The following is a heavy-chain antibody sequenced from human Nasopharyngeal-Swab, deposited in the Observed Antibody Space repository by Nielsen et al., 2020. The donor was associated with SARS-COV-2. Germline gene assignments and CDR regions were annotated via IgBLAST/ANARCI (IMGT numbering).Heavy chain of an antibody. V-gene: IGHV3-15*01. CDR3: TRHHGRRFFDY. Sequence: GESLKISCVTSGFIFSSTWMTWVRQAPGKGLEWVGRIQSKSAGGATDYAEPVKGRFTISRDDSKNTVYLQMNSLKPEDTAVYYCTRHHGRRFFDYWGQGTLVTVSS. CDR2: IQSKSAGGAT. D-gene: IGHD1-14*01. J-gene: IGHJ4*02. CDR1: GFIFSSTW.